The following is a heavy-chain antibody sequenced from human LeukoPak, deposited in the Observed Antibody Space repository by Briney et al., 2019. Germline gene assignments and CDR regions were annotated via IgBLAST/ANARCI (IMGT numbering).Heavy chain of an antibody. CDR3: AKVGARGTHPAFDP. V-gene: IGHV3-30-3*01. Sequence: GGSLRLSCAASGFTFSSYAMHWVRQAPGKGLEWVAVISYDGSNKYYADSVKGRFTISRDNSKNTLYLQMNSLRAEDTAVYYCAKVGARGTHPAFDPWGQGTLVTVSS. CDR1: GFTFSSYA. CDR2: ISYDGSNK. D-gene: IGHD1-1*01. J-gene: IGHJ5*02.